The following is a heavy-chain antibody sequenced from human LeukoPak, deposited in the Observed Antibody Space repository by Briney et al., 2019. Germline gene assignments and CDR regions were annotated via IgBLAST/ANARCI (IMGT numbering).Heavy chain of an antibody. CDR3: ARGNGAMIVVVAVAFDI. V-gene: IGHV5-51*01. CDR1: GYSFTSQW. Sequence: GESLKISCKASGYSFTSQWIGWVRQMPGKGLEWMGIIYPGDSDTRYSPSFQGQVTISADKSISTAYLQWSSLKASDTAMYYCARGNGAMIVVVAVAFDIWGQGTMVTVSS. J-gene: IGHJ3*02. D-gene: IGHD3-22*01. CDR2: IYPGDSDT.